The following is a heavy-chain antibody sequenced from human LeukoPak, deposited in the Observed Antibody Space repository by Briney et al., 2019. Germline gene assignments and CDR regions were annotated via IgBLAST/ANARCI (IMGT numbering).Heavy chain of an antibody. V-gene: IGHV4-30-2*01. Sequence: SETLSLTCAVSGGSISSGGYSWSWIRQPPGKGLEWIGYIYHSGSTYYNPSLKSRVTISVDRSKNQFSLKLSSVTAADTAVYYCARNGLYYFDYWGQGTLVTVSS. CDR1: GGSISSGGYS. CDR3: ARNGLYYFDY. D-gene: IGHD1-1*01. J-gene: IGHJ4*02. CDR2: IYHSGST.